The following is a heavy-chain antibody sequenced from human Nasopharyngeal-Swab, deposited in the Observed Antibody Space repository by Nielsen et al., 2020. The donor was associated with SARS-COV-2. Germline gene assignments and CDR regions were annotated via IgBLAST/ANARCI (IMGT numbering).Heavy chain of an antibody. CDR3: IAAAGTGSFDY. CDR2: ISGSGGST. J-gene: IGHJ4*02. V-gene: IGHV3-23*01. CDR1: GFTFSSYA. D-gene: IGHD6-13*01. Sequence: GESLKISCAASGFTFSSYAMSWVRQAPGKGLEWVSAISGSGGSTYYADSVKGRFTISRDNSKNTLYLQMNSLRAEDTAVYYCIAAAGTGSFDYWGQGTLVTVSP.